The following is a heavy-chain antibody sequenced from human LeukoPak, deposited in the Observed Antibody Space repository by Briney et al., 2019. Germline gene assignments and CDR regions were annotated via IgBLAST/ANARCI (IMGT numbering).Heavy chain of an antibody. CDR1: GFTFSSYS. V-gene: IGHV3-21*01. CDR2: ISSSSSYI. CDR3: ARDGYRAAAYYGMDV. D-gene: IGHD6-13*01. Sequence: PGGSLRLSCAASGFTFSSYSMSWVRQAPGKGLEWVSSISSSSSYIYYADSVKGRFTISRDNAKNSLYLQMTSLRAEDTAVYYCARDGYRAAAYYGMDVWGQGTTVTVSS. J-gene: IGHJ6*01.